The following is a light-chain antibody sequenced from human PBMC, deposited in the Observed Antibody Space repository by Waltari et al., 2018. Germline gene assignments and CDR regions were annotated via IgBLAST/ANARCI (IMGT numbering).Light chain of an antibody. J-gene: IGKJ4*01. V-gene: IGKV3-20*01. CDR3: QQYDGSAVT. CDR1: QSVTSIS. CDR2: STS. Sequence: IVFTQSPDTLSLSPGERATLSCRASQSVTSISLAWYQQKPGQAPRLLIYSTSSRATGFSDRFSGSGSGTDFTLTINRLEPEDSAVYHCQQYDGSAVTFGGGTRVEIK.